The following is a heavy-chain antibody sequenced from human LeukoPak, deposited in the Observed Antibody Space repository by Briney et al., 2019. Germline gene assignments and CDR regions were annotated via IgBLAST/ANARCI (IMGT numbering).Heavy chain of an antibody. CDR1: GFTFDDYG. CDR2: INWNGGST. J-gene: IGHJ4*02. CDR3: AKDRDYSPDS. D-gene: IGHD4-17*01. Sequence: GGSLRLSCAASGFTFDDYGMSWVRQAPGKGLEWVSGINWNGGSTGYADSVKGRFTISRDNAKNSLYLQMNSLRAEDTAVYYCAKDRDYSPDSWGQGTLVTVSS. V-gene: IGHV3-20*04.